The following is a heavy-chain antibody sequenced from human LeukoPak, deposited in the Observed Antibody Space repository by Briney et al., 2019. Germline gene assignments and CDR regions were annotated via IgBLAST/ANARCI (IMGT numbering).Heavy chain of an antibody. CDR1: GGTFSSYA. D-gene: IGHD2-21*01. V-gene: IGHV1-69*01. CDR2: IIPIFGTA. Sequence: SVKVSCKASGGTFSSYAISWVRQTPGQGLECMGGIIPIFGTANYAQKFQGRVTITADESTSTAYMELSSLRSEDTAVYYCARDTPPPWWGSRGEHAFDIWGQGTMVTVSS. J-gene: IGHJ3*02. CDR3: ARDTPPPWWGSRGEHAFDI.